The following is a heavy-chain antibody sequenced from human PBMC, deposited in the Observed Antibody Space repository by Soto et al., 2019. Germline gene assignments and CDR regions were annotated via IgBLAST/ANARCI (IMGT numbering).Heavy chain of an antibody. V-gene: IGHV3-30*03. CDR2: ISYDGSNK. D-gene: IGHD6-19*01. CDR1: GFTFSSYG. J-gene: IGHJ3*02. Sequence: GGSLRLSCAASGFTFSSYGMHWVRQAPGKGLEWVAVISYDGSNKYYADSVKGRFTISRDNSKNTLYLQMNSLRAEDTAVYYCAGTYSSGSNAFDIWGQGTMVTVSS. CDR3: AGTYSSGSNAFDI.